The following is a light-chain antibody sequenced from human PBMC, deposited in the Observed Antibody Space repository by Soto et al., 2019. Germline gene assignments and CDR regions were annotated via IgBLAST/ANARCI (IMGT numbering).Light chain of an antibody. V-gene: IGLV2-11*01. CDR1: SSDIGNYND. Sequence: QSALTHPLSVSWSPGHSVTISCTGTSSDIGNYNDVSWYQQHPGKAPKLMIFDVSKRPSGVPDRFSGSKSGNTASLTISGLQAEDEADYSCCSYAGSYNSVFGTGTKVTAL. J-gene: IGLJ1*01. CDR2: DVS. CDR3: CSYAGSYNSV.